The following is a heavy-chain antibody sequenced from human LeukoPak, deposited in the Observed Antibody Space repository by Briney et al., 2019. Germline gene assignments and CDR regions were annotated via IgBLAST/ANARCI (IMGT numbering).Heavy chain of an antibody. Sequence: GGSLRLSCATSGFTFSNYGMHWVRQAPGKGLEWVAVISNDGSNIQYADSAKGRFTISRDNSKNAVYLQMNSLRSEDTAVYYCAKDPYRVIVATGNYLDPWGQGTLVTVSS. CDR3: AKDPYRVIVATGNYLDP. CDR1: GFTFSNYG. J-gene: IGHJ5*02. D-gene: IGHD2-21*01. CDR2: ISNDGSNI. V-gene: IGHV3-30*18.